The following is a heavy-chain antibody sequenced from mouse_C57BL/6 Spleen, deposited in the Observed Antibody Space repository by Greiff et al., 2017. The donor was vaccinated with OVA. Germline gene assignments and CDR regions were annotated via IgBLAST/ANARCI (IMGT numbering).Heavy chain of an antibody. CDR2: IYPGDGDT. CDR3: AREGVWFAY. CDR1: GYAFSSSW. V-gene: IGHV1-82*01. J-gene: IGHJ3*01. Sequence: VMLVESGPELVKPGASVKISCKASGYAFSSSWMNWVKQRPGKGLEWIGRIYPGDGDTNYNGKFKGKATLTADKSSSTAYMQLSSLTSEDSAVYFCAREGVWFAYWGQGTLVTVSA.